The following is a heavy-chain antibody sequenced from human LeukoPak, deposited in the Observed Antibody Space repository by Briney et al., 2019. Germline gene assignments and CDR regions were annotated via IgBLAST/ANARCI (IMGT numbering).Heavy chain of an antibody. D-gene: IGHD6-19*01. Sequence: PSEALSLTCTVSGGSISSYYWSWIRQPAGKGLEWIGRIYTSGSTNYNPSLKSRVTMSIDTSKNQFSLKLSSVTAADTALYYCARDLAVAGIFDYRGQGTLVTVSS. J-gene: IGHJ4*02. CDR3: ARDLAVAGIFDY. CDR2: IYTSGST. CDR1: GGSISSYY. V-gene: IGHV4-4*07.